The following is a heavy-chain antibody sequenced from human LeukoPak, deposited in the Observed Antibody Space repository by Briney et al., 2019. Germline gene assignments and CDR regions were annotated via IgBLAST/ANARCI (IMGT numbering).Heavy chain of an antibody. CDR2: FYPSGST. D-gene: IGHD2-2*01. CDR1: AYPISSGYY. Sequence: TDTLSLTCALFAYPISSGYYWAWLRQPPGKGLEWIGSFYPSGSTFYTPSLKSRLPISADTSKNQFSLTLSSVTAAATAVYYCARPQGATAMVAFHIWGQGTMVTVSS. V-gene: IGHV4-38-2*01. J-gene: IGHJ3*02. CDR3: ARPQGATAMVAFHI.